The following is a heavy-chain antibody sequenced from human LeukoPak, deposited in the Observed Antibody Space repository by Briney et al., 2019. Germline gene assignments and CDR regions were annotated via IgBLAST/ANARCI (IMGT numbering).Heavy chain of an antibody. D-gene: IGHD3-22*01. Sequence: SETLSLTCTVSGGSISSSSYYWGWIRQPPGKGLEWIGSIYYSGSTYYNPSLKSRVTISVDTSKNQFSLKLSSVTAADTAVYYCARQGSITMIVVVNCYFDYWGQGTLVPSPQ. CDR3: ARQGSITMIVVVNCYFDY. CDR1: GGSISSSSYY. CDR2: IYYSGST. V-gene: IGHV4-39*01. J-gene: IGHJ4*02.